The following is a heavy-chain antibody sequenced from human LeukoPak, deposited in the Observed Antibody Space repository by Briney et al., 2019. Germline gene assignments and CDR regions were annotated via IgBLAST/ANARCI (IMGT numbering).Heavy chain of an antibody. CDR2: IYPSGST. D-gene: IGHD4-17*01. CDR1: GGSINSGNYY. CDR3: ARVRSASSGDYVGVIDY. V-gene: IGHV4-61*02. J-gene: IGHJ4*02. Sequence: SETLSLTCTVSGGSINSGNYYWSWIRQPAGKGLEWIGRIYPSGSTNYNPSLKSRVTISVDTSKNQFSLKLSSVTAADTAVYYCARVRSASSGDYVGVIDYWGQGTLVTVSS.